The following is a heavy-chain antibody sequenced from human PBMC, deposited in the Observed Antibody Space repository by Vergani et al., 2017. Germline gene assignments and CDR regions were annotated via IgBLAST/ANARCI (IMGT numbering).Heavy chain of an antibody. Sequence: QVQLQESGPGLVKPSETLSLTCTVSGGSISSHYWSWIRQPPGKGLEWIGYIYYSGSTNYNPSLKSRVTISVDTSKNQFSLKLSSVTAADTAVYYCVRVLEVIDYWGQGTLVTVSS. D-gene: IGHD1-1*01. CDR1: GGSISSHY. CDR2: IYYSGST. CDR3: VRVLEVIDY. V-gene: IGHV4-59*11. J-gene: IGHJ4*02.